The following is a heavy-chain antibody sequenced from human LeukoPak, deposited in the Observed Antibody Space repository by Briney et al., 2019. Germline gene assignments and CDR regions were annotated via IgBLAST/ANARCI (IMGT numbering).Heavy chain of an antibody. CDR1: GLPLQSSIYQ. J-gene: IGHJ4*02. D-gene: IGHD2-21*02. CDR2: VYYSGNT. Sequence: SETLSLTCTVSGLPLQSSIYQWHWIRQPPGKGLEWIGTVYYSGNTYYNPSLKSRVAISVDTSKNQFSLNLSSVTAADTATYHCARHRGFQFTAVWFAYWGQGTLVTVSS. CDR3: ARHRGFQFTAVWFAY. V-gene: IGHV4-39*01.